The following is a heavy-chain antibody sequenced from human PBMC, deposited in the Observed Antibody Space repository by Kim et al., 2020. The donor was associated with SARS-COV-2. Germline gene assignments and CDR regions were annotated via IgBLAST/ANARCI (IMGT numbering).Heavy chain of an antibody. V-gene: IGHV3-21*01. CDR1: GFTFSSYS. J-gene: IGHJ4*02. Sequence: GGSLRLSCAASGFTFSSYSMNWVRQAPGKGLEWVSSISSSSSYIYYADSVQGRFTISRDNAKNPLYLQMNSLRAEDTAVYYCARDGMGYYYDSSGYYYPYYFDYWGQGTLVTVSS. D-gene: IGHD3-22*01. CDR3: ARDGMGYYYDSSGYYYPYYFDY. CDR2: ISSSSSYI.